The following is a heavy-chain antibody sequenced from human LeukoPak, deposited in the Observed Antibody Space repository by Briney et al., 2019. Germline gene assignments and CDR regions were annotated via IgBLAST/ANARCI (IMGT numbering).Heavy chain of an antibody. CDR3: ARRYCSSTSCYFSHSGNWFDP. Sequence: PSETLSLTCTVSGGSISSSSYYWGWIRQPPGKGLEWIGSIYYSGSTYYNLSLKSRVTISVDTSKNQFSLKLSSVTAADTAAYYCARRYCSSTSCYFSHSGNWFDPWGQGTLVTVSS. J-gene: IGHJ5*02. CDR2: IYYSGST. V-gene: IGHV4-39*01. D-gene: IGHD2-2*01. CDR1: GGSISSSSYY.